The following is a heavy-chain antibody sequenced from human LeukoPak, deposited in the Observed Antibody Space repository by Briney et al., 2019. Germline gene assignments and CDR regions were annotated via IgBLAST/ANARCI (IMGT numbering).Heavy chain of an antibody. Sequence: GGSLRLSCAASGFTFSSYAMHWVRQAPGKGLEWVAVISYDGSNKYYADSVKGRFTISRDNSKNTLYLQMNSLRAEDTAVYYCANFIAAAGNYYFDYWGQGTLVTVSS. CDR3: ANFIAAAGNYYFDY. V-gene: IGHV3-30-3*01. CDR1: GFTFSSYA. CDR2: ISYDGSNK. J-gene: IGHJ4*02. D-gene: IGHD6-13*01.